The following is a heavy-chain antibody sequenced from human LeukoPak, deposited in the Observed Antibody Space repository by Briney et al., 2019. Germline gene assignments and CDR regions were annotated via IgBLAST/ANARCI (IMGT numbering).Heavy chain of an antibody. J-gene: IGHJ4*02. CDR2: IKNGAIT. CDR3: ARRVAGSSFRDY. CDR1: VAPSPLILIG. Sequence: SETCPSPAVSLVAPSPLILIGGPGSASPQGGGLEWVGDIKNGAITSYNPSLKSRVTISVDTSKNQVSLSLTSLSDTDMAVYYCARRVAGSSFRDYWGQGILVTVSS. V-gene: IGHV4-39*01.